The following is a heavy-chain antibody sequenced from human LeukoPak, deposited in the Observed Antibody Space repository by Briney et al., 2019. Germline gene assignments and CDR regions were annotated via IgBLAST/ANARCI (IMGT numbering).Heavy chain of an antibody. CDR1: GITFSSYA. J-gene: IGHJ4*02. Sequence: GGSLRLSCAASGITFSSYAMSWVRQAPGKGLEWVSRISGRGDSTYYADSVKGRFTISRDNSKNTLYLQMNSLRPEDTAVYYCAKDLRLGLRYFDWLLSPFDYWGQGTLVTVSS. V-gene: IGHV3-23*01. CDR2: ISGRGDST. CDR3: AKDLRLGLRYFDWLLSPFDY. D-gene: IGHD3-9*01.